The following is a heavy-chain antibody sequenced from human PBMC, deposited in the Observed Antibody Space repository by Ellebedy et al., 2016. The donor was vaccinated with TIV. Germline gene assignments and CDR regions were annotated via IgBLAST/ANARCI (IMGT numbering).Heavy chain of an antibody. J-gene: IGHJ4*02. CDR3: AKGMDSFDY. CDR2: ISWNSGSI. Sequence: SLKISCAASGFTFDDYAMHWVRQTPGKGLEWVSGISWNSGSIGYADSVKGRFTISRDNAKNSLYLQMNSLRAEDTAVYYCAKGMDSFDYWGQGTLVTVSS. CDR1: GFTFDDYA. V-gene: IGHV3-9*01. D-gene: IGHD5-24*01.